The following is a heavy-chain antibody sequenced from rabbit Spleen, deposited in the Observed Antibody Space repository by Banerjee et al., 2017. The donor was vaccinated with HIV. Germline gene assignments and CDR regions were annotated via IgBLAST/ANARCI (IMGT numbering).Heavy chain of an antibody. CDR1: GFSFSSGQW. J-gene: IGHJ4*01. Sequence: QEQLVESGGGLVKPEGTLKLSCTASGFSFSSGQWICWVRQAPGKGLEWIACIEAGTSGFTYFANWAKGRFTISMTSSTTVTLRMTSLTATDTATYFCARDLAAVIGWNFNLWGPGTLVTVS. D-gene: IGHD1-1*01. V-gene: IGHV1S45*01. CDR3: ARDLAAVIGWNFNL. CDR2: IEAGTSGFT.